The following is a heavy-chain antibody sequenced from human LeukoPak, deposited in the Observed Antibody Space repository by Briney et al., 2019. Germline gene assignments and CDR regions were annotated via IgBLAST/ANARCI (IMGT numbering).Heavy chain of an antibody. J-gene: IGHJ5*02. CDR3: AKEGYDSYGYYH. CDR2: ISGSGGST. V-gene: IGHV3-23*02. D-gene: IGHD5-18*01. Sequence: GGSLRLSCAASGIIYSSYAMSWARQAPGKGLEWVSGISGSGGSTYYGDSVKGRFTISRDNSKNTLYLQMNSLRADDTAVYYCAKEGYDSYGYYHWGQGTLVTVSS. CDR1: GIIYSSYA.